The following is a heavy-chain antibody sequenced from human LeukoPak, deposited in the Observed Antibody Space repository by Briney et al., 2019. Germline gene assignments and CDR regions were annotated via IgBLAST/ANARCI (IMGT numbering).Heavy chain of an antibody. CDR1: GFTFSSYG. V-gene: IGHV3-30*03. Sequence: PGRSLRLSCAASGFTFSSYGMHWVRQAPGKGLEWVAVISYDGSNKYYADSVKGRFTISRDNSKNTLYLQMNSLRAGDTAVYYCAANGVYSSSWWDYFDYWGQGTLVTVSS. J-gene: IGHJ4*02. D-gene: IGHD6-13*01. CDR3: AANGVYSSSWWDYFDY. CDR2: ISYDGSNK.